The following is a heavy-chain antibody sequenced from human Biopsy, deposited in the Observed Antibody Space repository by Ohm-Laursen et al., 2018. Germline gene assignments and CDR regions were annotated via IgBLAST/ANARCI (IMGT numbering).Heavy chain of an antibody. J-gene: IGHJ3*02. CDR1: GFIFGDYA. V-gene: IGHV3-30*02. D-gene: IGHD2-15*01. CDR3: AKIHCSGGSCYPNAFDM. Sequence: SLRLSCAASGFIFGDYAMHWVRQAPGKGLEWVAFIWYDGFNRYYADSVKGRFTISRDNAKNFLYLQMNNLRPEDTALYYCAKIHCSGGSCYPNAFDMWGHGTRVTVS. CDR2: IWYDGFNR.